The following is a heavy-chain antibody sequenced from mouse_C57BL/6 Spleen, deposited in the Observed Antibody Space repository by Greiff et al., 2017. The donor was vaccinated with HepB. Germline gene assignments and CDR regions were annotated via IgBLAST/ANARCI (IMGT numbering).Heavy chain of an antibody. V-gene: IGHV1-53*01. CDR3: ARYDYDMAWFAY. CDR2: INPSNGGT. CDR1: GYTFTSYW. Sequence: QVQLQQPGPELVKPGASVKLSCKASGYTFTSYWMHWVKQRPGQGLEWIGNINPSNGGTNYNEKFKSKATLTVDKSSSTAYMQLSSLTSEDSAVYYCARYDYDMAWFAYWGQGTLVTVSA. J-gene: IGHJ3*01. D-gene: IGHD2-4*01.